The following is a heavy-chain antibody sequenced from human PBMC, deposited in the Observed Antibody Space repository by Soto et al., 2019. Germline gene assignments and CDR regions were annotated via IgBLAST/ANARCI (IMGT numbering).Heavy chain of an antibody. J-gene: IGHJ4*02. CDR2: ISTNSKTI. Sequence: QLVESGGGLVQPGGSLRLSCAASGFTFTSYNMNWVRQAPGKGLEWVSYISTNSKTIYYADSVRGRFTISRDNAENSLYLQMDSLRAEDTALYYCARSFDRSSGSGTNVDKGCDFWGQGTLVTVSS. CDR3: ARSFDRSSGSGTNVDKGCDF. V-gene: IGHV3-48*01. CDR1: GFTFTSYN. D-gene: IGHD3-10*01.